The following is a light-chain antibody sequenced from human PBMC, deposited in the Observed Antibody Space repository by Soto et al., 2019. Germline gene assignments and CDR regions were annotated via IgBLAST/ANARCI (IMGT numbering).Light chain of an antibody. V-gene: IGLV2-14*01. J-gene: IGLJ2*01. CDR1: SSDVGGYNY. CDR2: EVS. Sequence: QSALTQPASVSGSPGQSITISCTGTSSDVGGYNYVSWYQQHAGFAPKLIIYEVSNRPSGVSNRFSGSKSGDTASLTISGLQAEDEADYYCAAWDDNLRGVVFGGGTKVTVL. CDR3: AAWDDNLRGVV.